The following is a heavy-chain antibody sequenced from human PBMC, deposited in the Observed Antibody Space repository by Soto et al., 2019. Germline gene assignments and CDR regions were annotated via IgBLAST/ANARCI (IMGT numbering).Heavy chain of an antibody. CDR3: ARDNSRTTVTPPGY. Sequence: GGSLRLSCAASGFTFSSYIMNWVRQAPGKGLEWVSYISSSSSTIYYADSVKGRFTISRDNAKNSLYLQMNGLRAEDTAVYYCARDNSRTTVTPPGYWGQGTLVTVSS. CDR1: GFTFSSYI. V-gene: IGHV3-48*01. D-gene: IGHD4-17*01. CDR2: ISSSSSTI. J-gene: IGHJ4*02.